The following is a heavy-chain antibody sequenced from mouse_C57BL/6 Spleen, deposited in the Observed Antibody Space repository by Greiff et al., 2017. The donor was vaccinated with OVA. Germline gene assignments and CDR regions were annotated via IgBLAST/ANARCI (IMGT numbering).Heavy chain of an antibody. CDR3: ARGGYYAMDY. CDR2: ISSGSSTI. Sequence: EVKLMESGGGLVKPGGSLKLSCAASGFTFSDYGMHWVRQAPEKGLEWVAYISSGSSTIYYADTVKGRFTISRDNAKNTLFLQMTRLRSEDTAMYYCARGGYYAMDYWGQGTSVTVSS. CDR1: GFTFSDYG. V-gene: IGHV5-17*01. J-gene: IGHJ4*01.